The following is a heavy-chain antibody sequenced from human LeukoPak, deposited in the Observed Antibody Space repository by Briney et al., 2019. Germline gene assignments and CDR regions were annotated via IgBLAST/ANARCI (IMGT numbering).Heavy chain of an antibody. Sequence: ASVKVSCKASGYTFTSYGISWVRQAPGQGLEWMGWISAYNGNTNYAQKLQGRVTMTTDTSTSTAYMELRSLRSDDTAVYYCARDRLPYCSGGSCPLGYWGQGTLSPSPQ. V-gene: IGHV1-18*01. CDR1: GYTFTSYG. CDR3: ARDRLPYCSGGSCPLGY. CDR2: ISAYNGNT. D-gene: IGHD2-15*01. J-gene: IGHJ4*02.